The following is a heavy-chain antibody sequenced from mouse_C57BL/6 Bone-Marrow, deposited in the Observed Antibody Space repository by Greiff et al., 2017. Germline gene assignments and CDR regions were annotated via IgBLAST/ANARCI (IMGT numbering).Heavy chain of an antibody. CDR1: GYTFTSYW. CDR3: AREGILRSFDY. V-gene: IGHV1-69*01. J-gene: IGHJ2*01. D-gene: IGHD1-1*01. Sequence: QVQLKQPGAELVMPGASVKLSCKASGYTFTSYWMHSVKQRPGQGLEWIGEIDPSDSYTNYNQKFKGKSTLTVDKSSSTAYMQLSSLTSEDSAVYYCAREGILRSFDYWGQGTTLTVSS. CDR2: IDPSDSYT.